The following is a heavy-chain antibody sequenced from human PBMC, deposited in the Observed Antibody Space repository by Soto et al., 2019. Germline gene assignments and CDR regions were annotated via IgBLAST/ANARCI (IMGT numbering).Heavy chain of an antibody. J-gene: IGHJ4*02. D-gene: IGHD4-17*01. V-gene: IGHV4-4*07. Sequence: QVQLQESGPGLVKPSETLSLTCIVSGGSISSYYLIWIRQPAGKGLEWIGRIFISGSTNYNPSLESRVTMSVDTSMNQFSLKLSAVTAADTAVYYCASALLDYGGYSFDCWGQGTLVTVSS. CDR1: GGSISSYY. CDR3: ASALLDYGGYSFDC. CDR2: IFISGST.